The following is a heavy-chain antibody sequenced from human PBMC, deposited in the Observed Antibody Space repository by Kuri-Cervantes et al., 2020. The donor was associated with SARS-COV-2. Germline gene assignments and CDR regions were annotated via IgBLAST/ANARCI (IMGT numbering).Heavy chain of an antibody. CDR2: MNPNSGYT. CDR3: ATEVGDY. CDR1: GYTFTSYD. V-gene: IGHV1-8*03. D-gene: IGHD1-26*01. Sequence: ASVKVSCKTSGYTFTSYDITWVRQATGQGLEWMGWMNPNSGYTGYAQKFQGRVTLTRNTSISTAYMEPNSLTSEDTAVYYCATEVGDYWGQGTLVTVSS. J-gene: IGHJ4*02.